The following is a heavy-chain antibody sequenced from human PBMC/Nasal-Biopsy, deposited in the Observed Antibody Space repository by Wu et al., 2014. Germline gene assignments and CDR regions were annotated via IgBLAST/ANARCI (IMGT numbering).Heavy chain of an antibody. CDR3: ARVLNRKRITIYGVSVTRSSLDP. CDR1: GYIFVNYD. D-gene: IGHD1-14*01. Sequence: GAEVKKPGESLRISCKASGYIFVNYDINWVRQAPGQGLEWIGWMNPNGGDTGYAQRFRGRVTMTRDTSKTTAYMQLNSLGSEDTAVYYCARVLNRKRITIYGVSVTRSSLDPWGQGTLVTVSS. CDR2: MNPNGGDT. J-gene: IGHJ5*02. V-gene: IGHV1-8*01.